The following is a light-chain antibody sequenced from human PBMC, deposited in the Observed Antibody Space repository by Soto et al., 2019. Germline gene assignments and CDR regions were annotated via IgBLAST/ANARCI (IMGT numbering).Light chain of an antibody. J-gene: IGKJ4*01. CDR1: QDISNY. CDR3: QQYDNLPLT. Sequence: DLQMTQSPSSLSASVGDRVTITCQASQDISNYLNWNQQKPGKAPRLLIYDESNLETGIPSRFSGSGSGTDFTFTISSLQPEDIATYYCQQYDNLPLTFGGGTKVEIK. V-gene: IGKV1-33*01. CDR2: DES.